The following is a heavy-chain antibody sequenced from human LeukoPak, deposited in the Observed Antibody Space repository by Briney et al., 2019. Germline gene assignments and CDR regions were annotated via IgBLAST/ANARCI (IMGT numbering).Heavy chain of an antibody. D-gene: IGHD3-22*01. J-gene: IGHJ4*02. V-gene: IGHV4-39*02. CDR1: GGSISSSSYC. Sequence: PSDTLSLTCTVSGGSISSSSYCWGWIRQPPGKGLEWIGSIYYSGSTYYNPSLKSRVTISVDTSKNQFSLKLSSVTAADTAVYYCARDDSSGSPFDYWGQGTLVTVSS. CDR3: ARDDSSGSPFDY. CDR2: IYYSGST.